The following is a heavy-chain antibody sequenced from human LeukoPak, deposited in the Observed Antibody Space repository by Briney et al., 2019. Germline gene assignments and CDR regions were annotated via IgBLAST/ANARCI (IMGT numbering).Heavy chain of an antibody. D-gene: IGHD2/OR15-2a*01. V-gene: IGHV4-31*03. CDR1: GGSISSGGYY. CDR2: IYYSGST. CDR3: ARELLSDRYFDY. J-gene: IGHJ4*02. Sequence: SQTLSLTCTVSGGSISSGGYYWSWIRQHPGKGLEWIGYIYYSGSTYYNPSLKSRVTISVDTSKNQFSLKLSSVTTADTAVYYCARELLSDRYFDYWGQGTLVTVSS.